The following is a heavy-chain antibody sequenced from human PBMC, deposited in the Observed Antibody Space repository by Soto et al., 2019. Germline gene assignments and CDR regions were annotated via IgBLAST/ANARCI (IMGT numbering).Heavy chain of an antibody. CDR1: GFTFSSYS. Sequence: EVQLVESGGGLVQPGGSLRLSCAASGFTFSSYSMNWVRQAPGKGLEWVSYISSSGSTIYYADSVKGRFTISRNNAKNSLYLQMNSLRDEDTAVYYCARDLRMVYAIDFDYWGQGTLVTVSS. CDR2: ISSSGSTI. CDR3: ARDLRMVYAIDFDY. D-gene: IGHD2-8*01. V-gene: IGHV3-48*02. J-gene: IGHJ4*02.